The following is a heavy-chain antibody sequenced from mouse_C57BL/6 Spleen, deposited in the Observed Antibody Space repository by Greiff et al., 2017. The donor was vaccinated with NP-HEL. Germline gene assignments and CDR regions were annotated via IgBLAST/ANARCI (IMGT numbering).Heavy chain of an antibody. D-gene: IGHD2-2*01. J-gene: IGHJ2*01. CDR2: SRNKANDYTT. CDR3: ARGGTLGYDFDY. Sequence: DVMLVESGGGLVQSGRSLRLSCATSGFTFSDFYMEWVRQAPGKGLEWIAASRNKANDYTTEYSASVKGRFIVSRDTSQSILYLQMNALRAEDTAIYYCARGGTLGYDFDYWGQGTTLTVSS. V-gene: IGHV7-1*01. CDR1: GFTFSDFY.